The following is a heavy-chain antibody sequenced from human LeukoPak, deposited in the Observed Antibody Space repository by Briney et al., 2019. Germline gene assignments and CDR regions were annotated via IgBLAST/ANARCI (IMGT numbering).Heavy chain of an antibody. CDR1: GFTFSSYV. CDR3: ARSKSYCTNGICYTNGGFDH. D-gene: IGHD2-8*01. CDR2: ISSNGGST. J-gene: IGHJ4*02. V-gene: IGHV3-64*01. Sequence: GGSLRLSCAASGFTFSSYVMHWVRQAPGKGLEYVSAISSNGGSTYYPNSVKGRFTISRDNSKNTLYLQMGSLRAEDMAIYYCARSKSYCTNGICYTNGGFDHWGQGTLVTVSS.